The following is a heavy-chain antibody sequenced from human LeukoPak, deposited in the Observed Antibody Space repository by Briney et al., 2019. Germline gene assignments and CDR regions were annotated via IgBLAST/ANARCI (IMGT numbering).Heavy chain of an antibody. V-gene: IGHV3-7*01. J-gene: IGHJ4*02. D-gene: IGHD1-14*01. CDR1: GFTFSSNG. CDR3: VKDNPLDY. CDR2: IKEDGSER. Sequence: GGSLRLSCVASGFTFSSNGMHWVRQAPGKGLEWVANIKEDGSERFYVDSVKGRFTISRDNAKNSLYLQVNSLRAEDTAVYYCVKDNPLDYWGQGTLVIVSS.